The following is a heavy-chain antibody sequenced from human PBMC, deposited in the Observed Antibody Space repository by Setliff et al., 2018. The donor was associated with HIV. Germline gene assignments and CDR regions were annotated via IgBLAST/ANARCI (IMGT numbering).Heavy chain of an antibody. J-gene: IGHJ4*02. V-gene: IGHV4-39*07. CDR1: GGSISSSSYY. CDR3: ARSIYGSGTYPLDI. Sequence: SETLSLTCTVSGGSISSSSYYWGWIRQPPGKGLEWIGSIYYSGSTYYNPSLKSRAIMSIDRSRNQFSLKVHSVTAADTAVYYCARSIYGSGTYPLDIWGPGILVTVSS. D-gene: IGHD3-10*01. CDR2: IYYSGST.